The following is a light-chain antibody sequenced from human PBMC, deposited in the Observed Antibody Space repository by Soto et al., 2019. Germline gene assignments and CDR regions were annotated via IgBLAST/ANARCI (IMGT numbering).Light chain of an antibody. Sequence: EIVLTQSPDTLPLSPGERATLSCRASQSIDSTHLVWYQQKPGQAPSLLIFGASSRATGIPDRFSGSGSGTDFTLTIRGLQPEDFVVYYCQQSSTSPGTFGQVTNVDIK. J-gene: IGKJ1*01. CDR3: QQSSTSPGT. V-gene: IGKV3-20*01. CDR2: GAS. CDR1: QSIDSTH.